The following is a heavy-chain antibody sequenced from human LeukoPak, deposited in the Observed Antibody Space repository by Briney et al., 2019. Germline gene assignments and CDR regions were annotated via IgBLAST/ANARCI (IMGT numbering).Heavy chain of an antibody. J-gene: IGHJ4*02. V-gene: IGHV1-2*02. CDR1: GYTFTGYY. CDR2: INPNSGGT. CDR3: ASGYYYDSSGYYY. D-gene: IGHD3-22*01. Sequence: GASVKVSCKASGYTFTGYYIHWVRQAPGQGLEYMGWINPNSGGTNYAQKFQGRVTMTRDTSISTAYMELSRLRSDDTAVYYCASGYYYDSSGYYYWGQGTLVTVSS.